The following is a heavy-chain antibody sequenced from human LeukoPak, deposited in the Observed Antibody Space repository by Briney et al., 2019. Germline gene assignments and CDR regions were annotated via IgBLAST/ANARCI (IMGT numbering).Heavy chain of an antibody. V-gene: IGHV1-69*04. D-gene: IGHD5-12*01. CDR1: GGTFSSYA. CDR3: ARVSLYSGYESDY. CDR2: IIPILGIA. Sequence: GSSVKVSCKASGGTFSSYAISWVRQAPGQGLEWMGRIIPILGIANYAQKFQGRVTITADKSTSTAYMELSSLRAEDTAVYYCARVSLYSGYESDYWGQGTLVTVSS. J-gene: IGHJ4*02.